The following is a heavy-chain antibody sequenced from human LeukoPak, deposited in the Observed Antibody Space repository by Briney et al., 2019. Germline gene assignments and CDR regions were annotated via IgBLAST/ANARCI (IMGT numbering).Heavy chain of an antibody. D-gene: IGHD2-15*01. CDR2: ISSSSSYI. CDR3: ARPLGYCSGGSCPYYYYYGMDV. J-gene: IGHJ6*02. V-gene: IGHV3-21*01. CDR1: GFTFSSYS. Sequence: GGSLRLSCAASGFTFSSYSMNWVRQAPGKGLEWVSSISSSSSYIYYADSVKGRFTISRDNAKNSLYLQMNSLRAEDTAVYYCARPLGYCSGGSCPYYYYYGMDVWGQGTTVTVSS.